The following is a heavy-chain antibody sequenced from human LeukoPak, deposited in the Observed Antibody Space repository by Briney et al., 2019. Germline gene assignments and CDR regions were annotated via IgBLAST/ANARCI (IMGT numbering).Heavy chain of an antibody. D-gene: IGHD3-10*01. CDR1: SGSFSGYY. Sequence: SETLSLTCAVYSGSFSGYYWSWIRQPPGKGLEWIGEIYHSGSTNYNPSLKSRVTTSVDTSKNQFSLKLSSVTAADTAVYYCARGFATMVRGVVLDFWGQGTLVTVSS. CDR2: IYHSGST. J-gene: IGHJ4*02. V-gene: IGHV4-34*01. CDR3: ARGFATMVRGVVLDF.